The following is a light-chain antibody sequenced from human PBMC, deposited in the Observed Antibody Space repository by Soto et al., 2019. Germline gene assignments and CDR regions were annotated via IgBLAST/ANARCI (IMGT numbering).Light chain of an antibody. V-gene: IGLV1-47*01. CDR3: AAWDYSLSGVV. J-gene: IGLJ2*01. Sequence: QSVLTQPPSASGTPGQRVTISCSGSSSNIGSNYVYWYQQLPGTVPQLLIYRNSERPSGVPDRFSGSKSGTSASLAISGLRSEYESDYYCAAWDYSLSGVVFGGGTKLTVL. CDR1: SSNIGSNY. CDR2: RNS.